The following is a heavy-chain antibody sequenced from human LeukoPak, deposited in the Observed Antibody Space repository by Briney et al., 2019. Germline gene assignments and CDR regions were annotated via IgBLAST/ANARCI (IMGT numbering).Heavy chain of an antibody. CDR1: GYTFTNYY. CDR2: INPSGGSR. D-gene: IGHD6-6*01. J-gene: IGHJ4*02. CDR3: ARSYSTSDELDY. Sequence: ASVKVSCKASGYTFTNYYMHWVRQAPGQGLEWMGIINPSGGSRTYAQKFQGRVTMTRDTSTSAVYMEVSGLRSEDTAVFYCARSYSTSDELDYWGQGTLVTVSS. V-gene: IGHV1-46*01.